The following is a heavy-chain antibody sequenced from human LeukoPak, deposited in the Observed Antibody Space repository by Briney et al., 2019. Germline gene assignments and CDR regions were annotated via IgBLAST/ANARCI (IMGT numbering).Heavy chain of an antibody. J-gene: IGHJ4*02. Sequence: PGGSLRLSCAASGFTFTSYSMNWVRQAPGKGLEWVSSITSSSSYIYYADSVKGRFTISRDNAKKSLYLQMNSLRAEDTAVYYCARGSSAGASLRHDYWGQGTLVSVSS. CDR1: GFTFTSYS. V-gene: IGHV3-21*01. CDR2: ITSSSSYI. D-gene: IGHD1-26*01. CDR3: ARGSSAGASLRHDY.